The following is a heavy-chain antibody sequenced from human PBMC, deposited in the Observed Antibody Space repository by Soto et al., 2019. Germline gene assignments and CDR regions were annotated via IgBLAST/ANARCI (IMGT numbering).Heavy chain of an antibody. CDR3: ARELSTIIRAYN. J-gene: IGHJ4*02. Sequence: EVQLVESGGGLVKPGGSLRLSCAASGFTFTSHNIYWFRQAPGKGLEWVSSISPYDHSFYYADSVKGRFTVSKDNAKSSVFLQMDGLRAEDTAIYYCARELSTIIRAYNWGQGTLVTVSS. CDR1: GFTFTSHN. D-gene: IGHD3-10*01. V-gene: IGHV3-21*02. CDR2: ISPYDHSF.